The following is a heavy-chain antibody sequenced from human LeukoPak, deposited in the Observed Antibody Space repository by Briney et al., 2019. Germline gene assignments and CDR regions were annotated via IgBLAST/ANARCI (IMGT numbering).Heavy chain of an antibody. Sequence: TGGSLRLSCAASGFTFSSSSMNWVRQAPGKGLEWVSSISSGSSYIYYADPLKGRFTVSRDSAKNSLYLQMNSLRAEDTAVYYCASERYNWNYAFDYWGQGILVTVSS. D-gene: IGHD1-7*01. CDR1: GFTFSSSS. J-gene: IGHJ4*02. CDR2: ISSGSSYI. V-gene: IGHV3-21*01. CDR3: ASERYNWNYAFDY.